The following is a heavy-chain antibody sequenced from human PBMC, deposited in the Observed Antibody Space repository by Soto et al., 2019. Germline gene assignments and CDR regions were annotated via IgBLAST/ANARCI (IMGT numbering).Heavy chain of an antibody. CDR1: GGSISSYY. J-gene: IGHJ4*02. CDR2: IYYSGST. D-gene: IGHD3-10*01. V-gene: IGHV4-59*01. Sequence: PSETLSLTCTVSGGSISSYYWSWIRQPPGKGLEWIGYIYYSGSTNYNPSLKSRVTISVDTSKNQFSLKLSSVTAADTAVYYCAREGGITMVRGALDYWGQGTLVTVSS. CDR3: AREGGITMVRGALDY.